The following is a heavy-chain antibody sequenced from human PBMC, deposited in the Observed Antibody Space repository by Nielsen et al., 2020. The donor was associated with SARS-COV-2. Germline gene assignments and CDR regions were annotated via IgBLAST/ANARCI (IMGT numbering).Heavy chain of an antibody. Sequence: GGSLRLSCSASGFNFSSYAMRWVRQAPGKGLEWVAIIWYDGNSKQYADSVKGRFTISRDNSKNTLYLQMNSLRAEDTAVYYCAGGTVTHPDLWGQGTLVTVSS. CDR1: GFNFSSYA. V-gene: IGHV3-33*01. J-gene: IGHJ5*02. D-gene: IGHD4-17*01. CDR3: AGGTVTHPDL. CDR2: IWYDGNSK.